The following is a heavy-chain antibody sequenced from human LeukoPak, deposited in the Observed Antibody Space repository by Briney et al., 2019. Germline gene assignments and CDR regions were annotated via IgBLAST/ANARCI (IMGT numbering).Heavy chain of an antibody. CDR1: GFTFSSYG. D-gene: IGHD6-6*01. J-gene: IGHJ4*02. Sequence: HPGGSLRLSCAASGFTFSSYGMHWVRQAPGKGLEWVAVISYDGSNKYYADSVKGRFTISRDNSKNTLYLQMNSLRAEDTAVYYCAKDFPDSSSSSLVYWGQGTLVTVSS. CDR3: AKDFPDSSSSSLVY. V-gene: IGHV3-30*18. CDR2: ISYDGSNK.